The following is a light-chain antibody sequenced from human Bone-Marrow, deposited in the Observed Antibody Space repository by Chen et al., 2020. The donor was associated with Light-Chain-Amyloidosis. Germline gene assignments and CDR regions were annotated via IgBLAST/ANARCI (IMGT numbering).Light chain of an antibody. Sequence: EIVLTQSPCTHSLFPGEGANLSCRASQTISSNYLTWYQQIFGQAPRLLIYGSSSRAAGIPDRFTGSGSGTDFTLTINRLEPEDFAMYYCQQYGTSPRTFGGGTKVEIK. CDR2: GSS. V-gene: IGKV3-20*01. CDR3: QQYGTSPRT. J-gene: IGKJ4*01. CDR1: QTISSNY.